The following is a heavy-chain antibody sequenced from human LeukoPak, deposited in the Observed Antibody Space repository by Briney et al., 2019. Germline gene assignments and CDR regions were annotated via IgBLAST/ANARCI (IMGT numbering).Heavy chain of an antibody. J-gene: IGHJ3*02. V-gene: IGHV1-18*01. CDR2: MSAYSGNT. Sequence: ASVKVSCKASGYTFTNYGIIWVRQAPGQGLQWMGWMSAYSGNTNYAQELQSRVIMTTDTSTSTAYMELRSLRSDDTAVYYCARATISGYYYSPAFDIWGQGTILTVSS. D-gene: IGHD3-22*01. CDR1: GYTFTNYG. CDR3: ARATISGYYYSPAFDI.